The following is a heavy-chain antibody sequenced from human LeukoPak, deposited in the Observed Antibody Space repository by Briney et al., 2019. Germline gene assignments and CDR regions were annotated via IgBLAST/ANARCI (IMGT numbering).Heavy chain of an antibody. CDR3: TRDRGVRAIDY. CDR1: GFTFSSYS. V-gene: IGHV3-49*04. D-gene: IGHD3-3*01. Sequence: GGSLRLSCAASGFTFSSYSMNWVRQAPGKGLEWVGFIRSKAYGGTTEYAASVKGRFTISRDDSKSIAYLQMNSLKTEDTAVYYCTRDRGVRAIDYWGQGTLVTVSS. CDR2: IRSKAYGGTT. J-gene: IGHJ4*02.